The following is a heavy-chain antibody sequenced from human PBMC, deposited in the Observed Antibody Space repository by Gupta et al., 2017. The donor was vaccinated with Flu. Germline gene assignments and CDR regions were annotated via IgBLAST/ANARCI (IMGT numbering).Heavy chain of an antibody. D-gene: IGHD1-14*01. J-gene: IGHJ3*01. CDR2: IHYSGST. CDR3: ARRAYQTDPRGAIDV. Sequence: QVQLQESGPGLVKPSETLSLTCSVSGGSIGSYYWNWIRQPPGKGPEWIGFIHYSGSTHYNPSLKSRVTISLDLSKSQFSLNLTSVSAADTAVYFCARRAYQTDPRGAIDVWGQGTMVTVSS. V-gene: IGHV4-59*08. CDR1: GGSIGSYY.